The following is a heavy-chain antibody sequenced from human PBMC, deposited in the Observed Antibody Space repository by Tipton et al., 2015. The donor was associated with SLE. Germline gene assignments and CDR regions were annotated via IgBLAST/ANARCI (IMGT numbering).Heavy chain of an antibody. CDR1: RHTFITYF. CDR2: MNPSGGNT. V-gene: IGHV1-46*01. D-gene: IGHD5-12*01. J-gene: IGHJ3*02. CDR3: AREVANNAFDI. Sequence: QVQLVQSGAEVKKPGASVKVSCRASRHTFITYFVHWVRQAPGQGLEWMGMMNPSGGNTHYAQKFQDRVTLTRDTSTFIVYMELSSLTSDDTAVYYCAREVANNAFDIWGQGTRVTVSS.